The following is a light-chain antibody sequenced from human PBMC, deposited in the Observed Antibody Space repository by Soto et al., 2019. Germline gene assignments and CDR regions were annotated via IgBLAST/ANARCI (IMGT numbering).Light chain of an antibody. CDR3: QHSYRTPYG. V-gene: IGKV1-39*01. Sequence: EIQMTQSPSSLSASVGDRVTITCRASQTIDKDVNWYQQRPGKAPKFLIFGASSLHSGVPSRFSGNGSGTDFSLTITGLQPEDFATYYCQHSYRTPYGFGQGTKLDI. CDR2: GAS. J-gene: IGKJ2*03. CDR1: QTIDKD.